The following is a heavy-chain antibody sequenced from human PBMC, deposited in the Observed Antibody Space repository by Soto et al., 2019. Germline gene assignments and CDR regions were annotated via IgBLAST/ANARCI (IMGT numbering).Heavy chain of an antibody. D-gene: IGHD2-15*01. V-gene: IGHV3-11*06. CDR2: ISSSSSYT. CDR1: GFTFSDYY. CDR3: ARDLGVALATLTLDY. Sequence: GGSLRLSCAASGFTFSDYYMSWIRQAPGKGLERVSYISSSSSYTNYADSVKGRFTISRDNAKNSLYLQMNSLRAEDTGVYYCARDLGVALATLTLDYWGQGTLVTVSS. J-gene: IGHJ4*02.